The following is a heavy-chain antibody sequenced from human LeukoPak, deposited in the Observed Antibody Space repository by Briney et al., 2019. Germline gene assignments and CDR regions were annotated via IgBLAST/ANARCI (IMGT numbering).Heavy chain of an antibody. J-gene: IGHJ4*02. Sequence: GSAVKVSCKASGGIFSSYAIRWVRQAPGQGLGWMGGIIPIFGTAHHAQKFQGRVTITTDESTSTAHMELSSLRSEDTAVYYCARASFYMGTTVFDYWGQGTLVTVSS. D-gene: IGHD4-17*01. CDR2: IIPIFGTA. V-gene: IGHV1-69*05. CDR3: ARASFYMGTTVFDY. CDR1: GGIFSSYA.